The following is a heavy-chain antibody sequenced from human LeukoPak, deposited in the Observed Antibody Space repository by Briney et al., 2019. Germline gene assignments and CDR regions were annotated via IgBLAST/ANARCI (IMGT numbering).Heavy chain of an antibody. CDR3: VRAFREYSGYDAFDI. CDR1: GDSVSGNSGA. CDR2: TYYRSRWRN. V-gene: IGHV6-1*01. Sequence: SQTLSLTCAISGDSVSGNSGAWNWIRQSPSRGPEWLGRTYYRSRWRNDYSVSAKSRISINPDTSKNQFSLQLKSVTPEDTAVYYCVRAFREYSGYDAFDIWGQGIMVTVSS. D-gene: IGHD5-12*01. J-gene: IGHJ3*02.